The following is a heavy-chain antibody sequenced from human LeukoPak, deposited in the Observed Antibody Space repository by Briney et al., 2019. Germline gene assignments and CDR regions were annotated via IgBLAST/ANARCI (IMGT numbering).Heavy chain of an antibody. J-gene: IGHJ4*02. D-gene: IGHD6-19*01. CDR2: ISSSSSTI. CDR3: ARDMSIAVAGDDPGDY. V-gene: IGHV3-48*04. CDR1: GFTFSSYS. Sequence: GGSLRLSCAASGFTFSSYSMNWVRQAPGKGLEWVSYISSSSSTIYYADSVKGRFTISRDNAKNSLYLQMNSLRAEDTAVYYCARDMSIAVAGDDPGDYWGQGTLVTVSS.